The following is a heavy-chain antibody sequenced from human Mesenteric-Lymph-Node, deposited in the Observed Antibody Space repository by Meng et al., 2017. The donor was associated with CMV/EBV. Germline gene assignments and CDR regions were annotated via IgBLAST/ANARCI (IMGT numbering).Heavy chain of an antibody. V-gene: IGHV4-61*01. CDR2: IYNSVST. J-gene: IGHJ1*01. CDR1: GDSVSGGSYY. Sequence: SETLSLTCTVSGDSVSGGSYYWTWIRQAPGKGLEWIGYIYNSVSTNYNPSLKSRVTISVDTSKNQFSLKLSSVTAADTAVYYCAKDRNSGSYYPYGGGDGFQHWGQGTLVTVSS. D-gene: IGHD1-26*01. CDR3: AKDRNSGSYYPYGGGDGFQH.